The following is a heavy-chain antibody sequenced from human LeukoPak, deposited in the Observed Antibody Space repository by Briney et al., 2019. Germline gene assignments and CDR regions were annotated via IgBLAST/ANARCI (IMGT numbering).Heavy chain of an antibody. CDR2: ISWNSGSI. V-gene: IGHV3-9*01. J-gene: IGHJ4*02. CDR3: AKDMVGSSWRYFDY. D-gene: IGHD6-13*01. Sequence: GGSLRLSCAASGFTFSSYAMSWVRQAPGKGLEWVSGISWNSGSIGYADSVKGRFTISRDNAKNSLYLQMNSLRAEDTALYYCAKDMVGSSWRYFDYWGQGTLVTVSS. CDR1: GFTFSSYA.